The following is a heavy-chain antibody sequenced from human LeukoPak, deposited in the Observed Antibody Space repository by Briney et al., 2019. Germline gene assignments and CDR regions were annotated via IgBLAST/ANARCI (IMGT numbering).Heavy chain of an antibody. CDR1: GGSISSSPYY. CDR3: ARDLPWNDGDAFDI. V-gene: IGHV4-39*06. CDR2: IYYSGST. Sequence: PSETLSLTCTVSGGSISSSPYYWGWIRQPPGKGLEWIGSIYYSGSTHYNPSLKSRVTISLDTSKNQFPLKLSSVTAADTAVYYCARDLPWNDGDAFDIWGQGTMVTVSS. D-gene: IGHD1-1*01. J-gene: IGHJ3*02.